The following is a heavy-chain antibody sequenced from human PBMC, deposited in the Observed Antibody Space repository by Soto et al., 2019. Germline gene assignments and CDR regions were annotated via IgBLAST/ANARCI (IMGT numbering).Heavy chain of an antibody. CDR2: ISYDGSNK. CDR1: GFTFSSYA. V-gene: IGHV3-30-3*01. CDR3: ARDRDANIVLMVYAQDY. J-gene: IGHJ4*02. D-gene: IGHD2-8*01. Sequence: GGSLRLSCAASGFTFSSYAMHWVRQAPGKGLEWVAVISYDGSNKYYADSVKGRFTISRDNSKNTLYLQMNSLRAEDTAVYYCARDRDANIVLMVYAQDYWGQGTLVTVSS.